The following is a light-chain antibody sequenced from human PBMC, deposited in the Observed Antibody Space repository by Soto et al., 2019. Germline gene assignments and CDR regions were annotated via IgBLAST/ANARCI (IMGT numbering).Light chain of an antibody. V-gene: IGLV1-40*01. CDR2: GNK. CDR1: SSNIGAGYD. Sequence: QSVLTQPPSVSVAPGQIVTISCTGSSSNIGAGYDVHWYQQYPGRVPKLLVYGNKHRPSGVPDRFSASKSGTSASLAITGRQAADEADDYCQAYDNSLIDVLFGGGTKVTVL. CDR3: QAYDNSLIDVL. J-gene: IGLJ2*01.